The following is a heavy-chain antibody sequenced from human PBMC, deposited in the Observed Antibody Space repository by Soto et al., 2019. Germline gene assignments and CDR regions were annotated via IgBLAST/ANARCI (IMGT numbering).Heavy chain of an antibody. CDR3: AKRRYDFPPPYYFDY. CDR2: ISGSGGST. D-gene: IGHD3-3*01. Sequence: TGGSLRLSCAASGFTFISYAMSWVRQAPGKGLEWVSAISGSGGSTYYADSVKGRFTISRDNSKNTLYLQMNSLRAEDTAVYYCAKRRYDFPPPYYFDYWGQGTLVTVSS. V-gene: IGHV3-23*01. CDR1: GFTFISYA. J-gene: IGHJ4*02.